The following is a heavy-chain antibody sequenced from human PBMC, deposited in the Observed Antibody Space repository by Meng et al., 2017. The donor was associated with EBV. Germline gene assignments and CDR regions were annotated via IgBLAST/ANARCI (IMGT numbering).Heavy chain of an antibody. D-gene: IGHD6-19*01. CDR2: INPNSGGT. J-gene: IGHJ4*02. Sequence: VRRVQPGAEVKKPWAYTTVSCKASGYTFTGYYMHWVRQAPGQGLEWMGRINPNSGGTNYAQKFQGRVTMTRDTSISTAYMELSRLRSDDTAVYYCARVGIAVAGTGDYWGQGTLVTVSS. CDR3: ARVGIAVAGTGDY. V-gene: IGHV1-2*06. CDR1: GYTFTGYY.